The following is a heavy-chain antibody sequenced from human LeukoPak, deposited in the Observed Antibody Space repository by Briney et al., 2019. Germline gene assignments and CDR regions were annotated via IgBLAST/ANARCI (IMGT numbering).Heavy chain of an antibody. CDR2: IIPIFGTA. V-gene: IGHV1-69*05. J-gene: IGHJ5*02. D-gene: IGHD2-2*01. CDR1: GGTFSSYA. Sequence: GASVKVSCKASGGTFSSYAISWVRQAPGQGLEWMGGIIPIFGTANYAQKFQGRVTITTDESTSTAYMELSSLRSEDTAVYYCARTYCSSTSCSNWFDPWGQGTLVTVS. CDR3: ARTYCSSTSCSNWFDP.